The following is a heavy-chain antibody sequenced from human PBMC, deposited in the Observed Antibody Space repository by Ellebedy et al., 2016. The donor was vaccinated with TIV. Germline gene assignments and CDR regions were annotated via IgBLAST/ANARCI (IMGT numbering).Heavy chain of an antibody. CDR2: IYYSGST. J-gene: IGHJ4*02. Sequence: SETLSLTXTVSGGSISSGGYYWSWIRQHPGKGLEWIGYIYYSGSTYYNPSLKSRVTISVDTSKNQFSLKLSSVTAADTAVYYCARGIGYPFDYWGQGNLVTVSS. CDR3: ARGIGYPFDY. CDR1: GGSISSGGYY. V-gene: IGHV4-31*03. D-gene: IGHD5-18*01.